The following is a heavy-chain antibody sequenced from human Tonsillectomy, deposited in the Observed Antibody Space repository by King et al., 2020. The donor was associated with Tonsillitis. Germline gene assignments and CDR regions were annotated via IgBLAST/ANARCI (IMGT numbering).Heavy chain of an antibody. CDR2: INSDGSST. Sequence: VQLVESGGGLVQPGGSLRLSCAASGFTFSSYWMHWFRQAPGKGLVWVSRINSDGSSTSYADSVKGRFTISRGNAKNTLYLQMNSLRAEDTAVYYCARASIAAAGTLSDYWGQGTLVTVSS. CDR3: ARASIAAAGTLSDY. D-gene: IGHD6-13*01. J-gene: IGHJ4*02. V-gene: IGHV3-74*01. CDR1: GFTFSSYW.